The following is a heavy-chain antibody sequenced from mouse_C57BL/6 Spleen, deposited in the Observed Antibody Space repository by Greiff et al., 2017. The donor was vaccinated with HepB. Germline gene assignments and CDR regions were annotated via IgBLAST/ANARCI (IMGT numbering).Heavy chain of an antibody. Sequence: QVQLQQPGAELVKPGASVKLSCKASGYTFTSYWMHWVKQRPGQGLEWIGMIHPNSGSTNYNEKFKSKATVTVDKSSSTAYMQLSSLTSEDSAVYYCARRVATVGWYFDVWGTGTTVTVSS. D-gene: IGHD1-1*01. V-gene: IGHV1-64*01. CDR1: GYTFTSYW. CDR3: ARRVATVGWYFDV. J-gene: IGHJ1*03. CDR2: IHPNSGST.